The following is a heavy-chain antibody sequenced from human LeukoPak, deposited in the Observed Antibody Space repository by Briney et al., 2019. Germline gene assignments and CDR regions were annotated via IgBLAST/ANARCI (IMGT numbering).Heavy chain of an antibody. CDR2: IYTSGST. V-gene: IGHV4-4*07. D-gene: IGHD3-16*02. J-gene: IGHJ6*03. CDR1: GGSISSYY. Sequence: SETLSLTCTVSGGSISSYYWSWIRQPAGKGLEWIGRIYTSGSTNYNPSLKSRVTMSVDTSKNQFSLKLSSVTAADTAVYYCAREVGYYDYVWGSYRWDYYYYMDVWGKGTTVTISS. CDR3: AREVGYYDYVWGSYRWDYYYYMDV.